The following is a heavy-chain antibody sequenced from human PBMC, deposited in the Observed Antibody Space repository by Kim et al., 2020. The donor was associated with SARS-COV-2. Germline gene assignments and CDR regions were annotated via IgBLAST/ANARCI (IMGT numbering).Heavy chain of an antibody. J-gene: IGHJ3*02. D-gene: IGHD4-4*01. V-gene: IGHV3-48*03. CDR2: ISSSGSTI. CDR1: GFTFSSYE. CDR3: ARGPSIWDAFDI. Sequence: GGSLRLSCAASGFTFSSYEMNWVRQAPGKGLEWVSYISSSGSTIYYADSVKGRFTISRDNAKNSLYLQMNSLRAEDTAVYYCARGPSIWDAFDIWGQGTMVTVSS.